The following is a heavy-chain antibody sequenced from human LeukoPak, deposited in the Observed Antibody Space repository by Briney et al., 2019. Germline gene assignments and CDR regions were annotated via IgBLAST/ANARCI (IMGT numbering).Heavy chain of an antibody. D-gene: IGHD3-22*01. CDR3: AGSGSGYYFSAFDY. J-gene: IGHJ4*02. V-gene: IGHV1-18*01. CDR1: GYTFTSYG. CDR2: ISAYNGNT. Sequence: ASVKVSCKASGYTFTSYGISWVRQAPGQGLEWRGWISAYNGNTNYAQKLQGRVTMTTDTSTSTAYMELRSLRSDDTAVYYCAGSGSGYYFSAFDYWGQGTLVTVSS.